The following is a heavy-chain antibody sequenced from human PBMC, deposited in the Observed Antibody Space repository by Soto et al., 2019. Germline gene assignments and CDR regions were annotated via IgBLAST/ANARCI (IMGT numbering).Heavy chain of an antibody. CDR1: GFSLSTLGAG. CDR2: IYWDDDR. J-gene: IGHJ3*01. V-gene: IGHV2-5*02. D-gene: IGHD1-1*01. CDR3: AHTQLTTGANAFDV. Sequence: QITLKESGPTLVKPTQVLTLTCSFSGFSLSTLGAGVGWVRQPPGKALEWLALIYWDDDRQYSPSLKTRLTSTKDTSKNQVVLTLTNMDPVDTGTYFCAHTQLTTGANAFDVWGQGTIVTVSS.